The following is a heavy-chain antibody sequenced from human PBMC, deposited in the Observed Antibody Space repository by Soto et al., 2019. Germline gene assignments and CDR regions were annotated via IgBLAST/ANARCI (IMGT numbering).Heavy chain of an antibody. V-gene: IGHV4-34*01. D-gene: IGHD6-19*01. CDR3: ARLKDSSGLLTYDF. Sequence: PSETLSLTCVVYCGSFSGYYWTWIRQPPGRGLEWMGEINHSGSTKYNPSLKSRVTISVDTSKNQFSLKLSSVTAADTAVYYCARLKDSSGLLTYDFWGQGTLVNVSS. J-gene: IGHJ4*02. CDR2: INHSGST. CDR1: CGSFSGYY.